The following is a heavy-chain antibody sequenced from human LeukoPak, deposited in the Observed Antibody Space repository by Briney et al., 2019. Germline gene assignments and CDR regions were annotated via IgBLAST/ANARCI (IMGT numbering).Heavy chain of an antibody. J-gene: IGHJ4*02. CDR2: IYYSGST. CDR1: GGSISSSSYY. D-gene: IGHD6-19*01. V-gene: IGHV4-39*07. Sequence: SETLSLTCTVSGGSISSSSYYWGWIRQPPGKGLEWIGSIYYSGSTYYNPSLKSRVTISVDTSKKEFSLRLSSVTAADTAVYYCARGAGWYNYWGQGILVTVSS. CDR3: ARGAGWYNY.